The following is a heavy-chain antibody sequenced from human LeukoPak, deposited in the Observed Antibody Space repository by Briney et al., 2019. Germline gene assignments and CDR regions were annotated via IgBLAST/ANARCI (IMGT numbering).Heavy chain of an antibody. CDR2: INPNSGGT. V-gene: IGHV1-2*02. Sequence: VASVKVSCKAAGYTFTGYYMHWVRQSPGQGLEWMRWINPNSGGTNYAQKFQGRVTMTRDTSISTAYMELSRLTSDDTAVYYCARDPPIGGADVFDIWGQGTMVTVSS. CDR3: ARDPPIGGADVFDI. J-gene: IGHJ3*02. CDR1: GYTFTGYY. D-gene: IGHD3-10*01.